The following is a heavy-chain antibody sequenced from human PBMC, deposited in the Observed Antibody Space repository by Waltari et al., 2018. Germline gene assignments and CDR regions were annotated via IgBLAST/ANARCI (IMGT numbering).Heavy chain of an antibody. J-gene: IGHJ6*02. D-gene: IGHD4-17*01. Sequence: QVQLVQSGAEVKKPGSSVKVSCKASGGTFSTYAISWVRQAPGQGLEWMGRIIPILGIANYAQKFQGRVTITADKSTSTAYMELSSLRSEDTAVYYCARGGGGAYYGDYDFDYGMDVWGQGTTVTVSS. CDR1: GGTFSTYA. CDR3: ARGGGGAYYGDYDFDYGMDV. V-gene: IGHV1-69*04. CDR2: IIPILGIA.